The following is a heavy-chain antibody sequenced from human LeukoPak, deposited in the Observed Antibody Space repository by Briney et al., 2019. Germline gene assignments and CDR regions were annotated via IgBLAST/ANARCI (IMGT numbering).Heavy chain of an antibody. CDR3: ARGPRQYFDF. J-gene: IGHJ4*02. Sequence: PGGSLRLSCAASGFAVSSNYMSWVRQAPGKGLEWVSVIHSGDITYYADSVKGRFTISRDNSKNTLYLQMNSLRAEDTAVYYCARGPRQYFDFWGQGTLVTVSS. CDR1: GFAVSSNY. V-gene: IGHV3-53*01. CDR2: IHSGDIT. D-gene: IGHD6-25*01.